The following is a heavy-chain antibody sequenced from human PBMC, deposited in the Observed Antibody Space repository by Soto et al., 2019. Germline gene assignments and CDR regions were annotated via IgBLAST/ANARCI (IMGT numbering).Heavy chain of an antibody. V-gene: IGHV4-31*03. CDR3: APSTWDGSGDTYYFDY. D-gene: IGHD3-22*01. Sequence: KSAETLSLTCTVSVGSISIGGYCWSWIRQHPGKGLEWIGYVYYSGSTYYNPSLKSRVTISVDTSKNQFSLKLSSVTAADTAVYYCAPSTWDGSGDTYYFDYWGQGTMVTVSS. CDR1: VGSISIGGYC. CDR2: VYYSGST. J-gene: IGHJ4*02.